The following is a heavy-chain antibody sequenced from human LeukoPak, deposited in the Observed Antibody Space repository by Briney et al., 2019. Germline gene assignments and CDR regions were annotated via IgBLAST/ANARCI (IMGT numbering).Heavy chain of an antibody. Sequence: GGPLTLSCGVSACIFSSYWKSWVRQARGKGLEGVGKIKKDGSEINYVDSVKGRFTISRDNEKKSLFLQMNSLRVEYTAVYYCARVRGYSSFDYWGQGTLVTVSS. D-gene: IGHD3-10*01. CDR3: ARVRGYSSFDY. V-gene: IGHV3-7*01. J-gene: IGHJ4*02. CDR1: ACIFSSYW. CDR2: IKKDGSEI.